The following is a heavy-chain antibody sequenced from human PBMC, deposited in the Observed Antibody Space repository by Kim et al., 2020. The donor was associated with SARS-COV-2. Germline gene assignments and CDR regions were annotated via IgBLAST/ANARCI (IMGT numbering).Heavy chain of an antibody. CDR2: ISGSGRTT. CDR3: ARLDGSNGYYQYYFDY. Sequence: GGSLRLSCVASGFTFIDYSLSWVRQAPGKWLEWVSAISGSGRTTFSADSVRGRFTISRDTSKNTVYLQMNSLRAEDTAMYYCARLDGSNGYYQYYFDYWGQGTLVTVSS. D-gene: IGHD3-22*01. CDR1: GFTFIDYS. J-gene: IGHJ4*02. V-gene: IGHV3-23*01.